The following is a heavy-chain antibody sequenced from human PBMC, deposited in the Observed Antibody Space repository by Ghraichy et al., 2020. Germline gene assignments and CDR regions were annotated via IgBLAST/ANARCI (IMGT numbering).Heavy chain of an antibody. D-gene: IGHD3-10*01. V-gene: IGHV3-21*01. Sequence: GGSLRLSCAASGFTFSSYSMNWVRQTPGKGLEWVASISSSSGYIYYADSVKGRFTISRDNAKKSLFLQMNRLRAEDTAVYYFASPQVRGDGSNYYYAMDVWGQGTTVTVSS. J-gene: IGHJ6*02. CDR1: GFTFSSYS. CDR3: ASPQVRGDGSNYYYAMDV. CDR2: ISSSSGYI.